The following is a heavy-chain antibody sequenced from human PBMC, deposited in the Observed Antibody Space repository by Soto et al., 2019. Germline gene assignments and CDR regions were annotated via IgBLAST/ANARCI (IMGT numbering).Heavy chain of an antibody. CDR2: IIPIFGTA. J-gene: IGHJ4*02. CDR1: GGTFSSYA. CDR3: ARSVDYYDSSGYFSSGYYFDY. Sequence: QVQLVQSGAEVKKPGSSVKVSCKASGGTFSSYAISWVRQAPGQGLEWMGGIIPIFGTANYAQKFQGRVTSTADESTSTAYMELSSLRSEDTAVYYCARSVDYYDSSGYFSSGYYFDYWGQGTLVTVSS. V-gene: IGHV1-69*01. D-gene: IGHD3-22*01.